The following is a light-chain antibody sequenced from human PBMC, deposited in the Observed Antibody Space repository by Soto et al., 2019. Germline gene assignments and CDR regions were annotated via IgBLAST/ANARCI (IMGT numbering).Light chain of an antibody. Sequence: EIVLTQSPGTLSLSPGEGDTLSCRASQSVSSNSLAWYQQKPGQAPRLLIYGASTRATGIPDRFSGSGSGTDFTLTINRLEPEDFAVYYCQQYGSSPLTFGGGTKVEMK. V-gene: IGKV3-20*01. CDR1: QSVSSNS. CDR3: QQYGSSPLT. J-gene: IGKJ4*01. CDR2: GAS.